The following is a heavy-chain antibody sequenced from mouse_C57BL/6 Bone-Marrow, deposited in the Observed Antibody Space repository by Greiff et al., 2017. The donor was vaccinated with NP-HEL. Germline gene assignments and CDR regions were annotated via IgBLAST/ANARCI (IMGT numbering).Heavy chain of an antibody. J-gene: IGHJ3*01. CDR1: GYTFTSYW. Sequence: QVQLQQPGAELVMPGASVKLSCKASGYTFTSYWMHWVKQRPGQGLEWIGELDPSDSYTNYNQKFKGKSTLTVDKSSSTAYMQLSSLTSEDSAVYYCARTGYGSSHAYWGQGTLVTVSA. CDR3: ARTGYGSSHAY. D-gene: IGHD1-1*01. CDR2: LDPSDSYT. V-gene: IGHV1-69*01.